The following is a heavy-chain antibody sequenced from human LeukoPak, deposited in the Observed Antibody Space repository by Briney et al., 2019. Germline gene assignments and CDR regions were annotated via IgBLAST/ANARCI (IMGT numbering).Heavy chain of an antibody. J-gene: IGHJ5*02. CDR2: ISWDGGST. V-gene: IGHV3-43*01. CDR3: AKASLRFLEWLPWFDP. D-gene: IGHD3-3*01. CDR1: GFTVRSNY. Sequence: GGSLRLSCAASGFTVRSNYMSWVRQAPGKGLEWVSLISWDGGSTYYADSVKGRFTISRDNSKNSLYLQMNSLRTEDTALYYCAKASLRFLEWLPWFDPWGQGTLVTVSS.